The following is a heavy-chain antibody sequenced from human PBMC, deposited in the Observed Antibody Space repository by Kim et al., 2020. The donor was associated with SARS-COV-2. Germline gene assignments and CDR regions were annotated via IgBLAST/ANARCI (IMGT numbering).Heavy chain of an antibody. Sequence: SETLSLTCAVYGGSFSGYYWSWIRQPPGKGLEWIGEINHSGSTNYNPSLKSRVTISVDTSKNQFSMKLSSVTAADTAVYYCARGGGHRPPHYYDSSGYPRVYYYGMDVWGQGTTVTVSS. CDR2: INHSGST. CDR1: GGSFSGYY. J-gene: IGHJ6*02. CDR3: ARGGGHRPPHYYDSSGYPRVYYYGMDV. V-gene: IGHV4-34*01. D-gene: IGHD3-22*01.